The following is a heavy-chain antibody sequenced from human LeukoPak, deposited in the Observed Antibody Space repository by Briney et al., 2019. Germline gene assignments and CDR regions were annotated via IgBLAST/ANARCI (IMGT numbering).Heavy chain of an antibody. CDR3: ARDPPHGYCSSTSCYGNDY. Sequence: SVKVSCKASGGTFNSYAISWVRQAPGHGLEWMGGIIPILGTANYAQKFQGRVTITADESTSTAYMELSSLRSEDTAVYYCARDPPHGYCSSTSCYGNDYWGQGTLVTVSS. V-gene: IGHV1-69*01. D-gene: IGHD2-2*03. CDR2: IIPILGTA. J-gene: IGHJ4*02. CDR1: GGTFNSYA.